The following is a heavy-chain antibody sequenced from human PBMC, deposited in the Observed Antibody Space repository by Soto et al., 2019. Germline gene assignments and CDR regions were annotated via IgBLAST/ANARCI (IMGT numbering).Heavy chain of an antibody. CDR3: ARDVDTAMVTGYYYYGMDV. J-gene: IGHJ6*02. D-gene: IGHD5-18*01. CDR2: IIPIFGTA. V-gene: IGHV1-69*01. Sequence: QVQLVQSGAEVKKPGSSVKVSCKASGGTFSSYAISWVRQAPGQGLEWMGGIIPIFGTANYAQKFQGRVTITADESTSTAYMERSSLRSEDTAVYSGARDVDTAMVTGYYYYGMDVWGQGTTVTVSS. CDR1: GGTFSSYA.